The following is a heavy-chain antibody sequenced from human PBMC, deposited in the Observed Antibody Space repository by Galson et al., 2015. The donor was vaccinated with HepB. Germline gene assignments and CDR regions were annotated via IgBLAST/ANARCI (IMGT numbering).Heavy chain of an antibody. CDR2: IYYSGST. Sequence: LSLTCAVSGGSISSSNWWSWVRQPPGKGLEWIGYIYYSGSTNYNPSLKSRVTISVDTSKNQFSLKLSSVTAADTAVYYCARNWGSDYYYMDVWGKGTTVTVSS. V-gene: IGHV4-4*02. J-gene: IGHJ6*03. CDR1: GGSISSSNW. CDR3: ARNWGSDYYYMDV. D-gene: IGHD7-27*01.